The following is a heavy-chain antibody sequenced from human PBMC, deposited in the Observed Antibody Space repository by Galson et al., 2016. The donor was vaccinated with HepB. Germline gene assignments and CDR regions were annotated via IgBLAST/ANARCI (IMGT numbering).Heavy chain of an antibody. V-gene: IGHV4-31*03. CDR2: IYYSGGT. D-gene: IGHD2/OR15-2a*01. J-gene: IGHJ4*02. CDR3: ARDPSSEYYFDY. CDR1: GGSISTGGYF. Sequence: TLSLTCTVSGGSISTGGYFWSWIRQHPGKGLEWIGYIYYSGGTYYNPSLKSRATISVDISKNQFSLNLSSVTAADTAVYYCARDPSSEYYFDYWGQGTLITVSS.